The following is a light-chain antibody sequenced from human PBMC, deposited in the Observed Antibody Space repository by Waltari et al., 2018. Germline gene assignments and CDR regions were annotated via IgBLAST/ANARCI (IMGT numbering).Light chain of an antibody. CDR3: SSYAGRNNFVV. Sequence: QSALTQPPSASGSPGQSVTISCTGTSSDVGGYNYVSWYQQHPGKAPKLMIYEVTKRPSGVPDRFSGSKSGDTASLTVSGLQVDDEADYYCSSYAGRNNFVVFGGGTKLTVL. CDR1: SSDVGGYNY. V-gene: IGLV2-8*01. CDR2: EVT. J-gene: IGLJ2*01.